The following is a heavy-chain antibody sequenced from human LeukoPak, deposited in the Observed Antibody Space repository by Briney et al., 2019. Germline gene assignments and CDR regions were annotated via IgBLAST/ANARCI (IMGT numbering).Heavy chain of an antibody. V-gene: IGHV3-23*01. CDR3: AKDGPLITVVRAPYYFDY. J-gene: IGHJ4*02. CDR1: GFTFSSYA. Sequence: GGSLRLSCAASGFTFSSYAMGWVRQAPGKGLEWVSAMTGTGDRTDYADSVKGRFTISRDNSKNTLYLQMNSLRAEDTAVYYCAKDGPLITVVRAPYYFDYWGQGTLVTVSS. CDR2: MTGTGDRT. D-gene: IGHD3-10*01.